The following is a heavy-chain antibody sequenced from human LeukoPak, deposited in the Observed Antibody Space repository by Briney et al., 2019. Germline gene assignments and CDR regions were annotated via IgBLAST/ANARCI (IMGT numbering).Heavy chain of an antibody. CDR2: IWYDGSNK. Sequence: GRSLRLSRAASGFTFSSYGMHWVRQAPGKGLEWVAVIWYDGSNKYYADSVKGRFTISRDNSKNTLYLQMNSLRAEDTAVYYCAKGLPATHSGSYEVFDYWGQGTLVTVSS. CDR3: AKGLPATHSGSYEVFDY. V-gene: IGHV3-33*06. D-gene: IGHD1-26*01. J-gene: IGHJ4*02. CDR1: GFTFSSYG.